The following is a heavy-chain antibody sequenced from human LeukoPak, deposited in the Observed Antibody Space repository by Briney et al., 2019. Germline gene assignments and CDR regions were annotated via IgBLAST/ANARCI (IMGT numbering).Heavy chain of an antibody. J-gene: IGHJ4*02. D-gene: IGHD3-10*01. CDR2: INHSGST. CDR3: ARRIATWFGESYYFDY. V-gene: IGHV4-34*01. Sequence: SETLSLTCAVYGGSFSGYYWSWIRQPPGKGLEWIGEINHSGSTNYNPSLKSRVTISVETSKNQFSLKLSSVTAADTAVYYCARRIATWFGESYYFDYWGQGTLVTVSS. CDR1: GGSFSGYY.